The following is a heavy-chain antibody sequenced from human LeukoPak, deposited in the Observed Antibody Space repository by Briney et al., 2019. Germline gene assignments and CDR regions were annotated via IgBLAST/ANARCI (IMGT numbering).Heavy chain of an antibody. D-gene: IGHD4-17*01. Sequence: GGSPRLSCAASGFTFSNYAMSWVRQTPGKGLEWVSSITGSADSTFYADSVKGRFTNSRDNSKKTLYLQMNSLRAKDTAVYYCASNVTTTPITTGGAFNIWGQGTMVTVSS. CDR3: ASNVTTTPITTGGAFNI. CDR1: GFTFSNYA. V-gene: IGHV3-23*01. J-gene: IGHJ3*02. CDR2: ITGSADST.